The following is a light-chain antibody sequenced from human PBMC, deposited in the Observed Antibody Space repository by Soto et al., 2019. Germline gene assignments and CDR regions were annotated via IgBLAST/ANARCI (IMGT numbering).Light chain of an antibody. CDR3: AAWDDSLNDQV. V-gene: IGLV1-36*01. CDR2: DDD. Sequence: QSVLTQPPSVSAAPRQRVTISCSGSSSNIGKNAVNWYQQLPGKAPKLLIYDDDVLSSGVSDRFSASKSGTSASLAISGLQPEDEADYYCAAWDDSLNDQVFGGGTKLTVL. CDR1: SSNIGKNA. J-gene: IGLJ3*02.